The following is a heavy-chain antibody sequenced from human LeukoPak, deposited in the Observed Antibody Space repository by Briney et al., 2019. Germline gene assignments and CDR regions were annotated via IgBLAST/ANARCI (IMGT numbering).Heavy chain of an antibody. CDR1: GFTFSNAW. J-gene: IGHJ3*02. CDR3: TTLAGLGTFDI. D-gene: IGHD1-26*01. V-gene: IGHV3-15*01. CDR2: IKSKTDGGTT. Sequence: GGSLRLSCAPSGFTFSNAWMSWVRQAPGKGLEWVGRIKSKTDGGTTDYAAPVKGRFTISRDDSKNTLYLQMNSLKTEDTAVYYCTTLAGLGTFDIWGQGTMVTVSS.